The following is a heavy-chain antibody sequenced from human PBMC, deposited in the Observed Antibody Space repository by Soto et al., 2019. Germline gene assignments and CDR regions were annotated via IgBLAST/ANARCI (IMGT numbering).Heavy chain of an antibody. J-gene: IGHJ5*02. V-gene: IGHV4-39*01. D-gene: IGHD2-15*01. CDR2: IYYSGST. Sequence: QLQLQESGPGLVKPSETLSLTCPVSGGSISSSSYYWGWIRQPPGKGLEWIGNIYYSGSTYYNPSLKSRVTISVDTSKNQFSLKLSSVTAADTAVYYCARRQSSPWFDPWGQGTLVTVSS. CDR1: GGSISSSSYY. CDR3: ARRQSSPWFDP.